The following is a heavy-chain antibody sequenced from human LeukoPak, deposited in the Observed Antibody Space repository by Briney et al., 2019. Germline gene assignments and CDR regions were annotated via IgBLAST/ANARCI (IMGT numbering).Heavy chain of an antibody. V-gene: IGHV4-39*07. J-gene: IGHJ4*02. CDR3: ARGYCTNAVCSLGPTQA. D-gene: IGHD2-8*01. CDR1: GGSISSDAYY. Sequence: SETLSLTCTVSGGSISSDAYYWGWIRQPPGKGLEWIGTIYYTGSTYYNPSLKSRVTISLDTSKNQFSLKLSSVTAADTAVYYCARGYCTNAVCSLGPTQAWGQGTLVTVSS. CDR2: IYYTGST.